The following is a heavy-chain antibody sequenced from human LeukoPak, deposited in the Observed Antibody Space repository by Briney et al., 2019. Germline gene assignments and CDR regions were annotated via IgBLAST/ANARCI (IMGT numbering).Heavy chain of an antibody. Sequence: SETLSLTCAVSGGSFSGYYWTWIRQPPGKGLEWIGEINHSGSANYNPSLKSRVTISLDTSKNQFSLKLGSVTAADTAVYYCARGQGTVTTHWGQGTLVTVSS. CDR1: GGSFSGYY. CDR3: ARGQGTVTTH. J-gene: IGHJ4*02. V-gene: IGHV4-34*01. CDR2: INHSGSA. D-gene: IGHD4-17*01.